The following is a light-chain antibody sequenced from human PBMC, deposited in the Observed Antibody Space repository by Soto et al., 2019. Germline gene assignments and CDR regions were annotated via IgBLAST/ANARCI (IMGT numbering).Light chain of an antibody. V-gene: IGLV2-11*01. J-gene: IGLJ1*01. CDR2: DVT. CDR1: SSDVGGYKY. Sequence: QSALTQPHSVSGSPGQSVTLSCTGTSSDVGGYKYVSWYQHHPGKAPKLIIYDVTERPSGVPDRFSGSRSGNTASLTISGLQAEDEADYYCCSYTGSYSYVFGIGTKVTVL. CDR3: CSYTGSYSYV.